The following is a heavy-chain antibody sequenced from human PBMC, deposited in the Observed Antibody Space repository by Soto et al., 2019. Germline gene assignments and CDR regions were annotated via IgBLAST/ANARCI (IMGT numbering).Heavy chain of an antibody. CDR3: ARYAGSSWFDY. V-gene: IGHV4-59*01. CDR2: INYSGRT. D-gene: IGHD6-13*01. CDR1: GGSISTYY. J-gene: IGHJ4*02. Sequence: QVQLQESGPGLVKPSETLSLTCTVSGGSISTYYWSWIRQPPGKGLEWIGYINYSGRTNYNPSLKSRVTMSLDTSKNQCSLKLRSVTAADTALFYCARYAGSSWFDYWGQGTLVTVSS.